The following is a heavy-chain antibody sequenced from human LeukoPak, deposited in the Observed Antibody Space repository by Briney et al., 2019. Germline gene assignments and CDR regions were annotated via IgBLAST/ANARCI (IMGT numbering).Heavy chain of an antibody. D-gene: IGHD6-6*01. J-gene: IGHJ4*02. CDR2: IIPILGIA. V-gene: IGHV1-69*04. CDR3: ARARSIAAPHFDY. CDR1: GGTFSSYA. Sequence: SVKVSCKASGGTFSSYAISWVRQAPGQGLEWMGRIIPILGIANYAQKFQGRVTITADKSTSTAYMELSSLRSEDTAVYYCARARSIAAPHFDYWGQGTLVTVSS.